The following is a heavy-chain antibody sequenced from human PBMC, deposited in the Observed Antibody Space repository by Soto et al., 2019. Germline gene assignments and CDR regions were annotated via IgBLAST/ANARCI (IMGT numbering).Heavy chain of an antibody. J-gene: IGHJ3*02. Sequence: ASVKVSCKASGYTFTGYYMHWVRQAPGQGLEWMGWINPNSGGTNYAQKFQGWVTMTRDTSISTAYMELSRLRSDDTAVYYCARVATVTTHGAFDIWGQGTMVTVSS. CDR3: ARVATVTTHGAFDI. CDR2: INPNSGGT. CDR1: GYTFTGYY. V-gene: IGHV1-2*04. D-gene: IGHD4-17*01.